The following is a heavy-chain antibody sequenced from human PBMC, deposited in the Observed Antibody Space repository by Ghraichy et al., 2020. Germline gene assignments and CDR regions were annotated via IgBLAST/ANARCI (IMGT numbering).Heavy chain of an antibody. J-gene: IGHJ5*02. CDR3: AREGVGRWFDP. CDR1: GFTFSSYW. CDR2: INSDGSST. D-gene: IGHD2-15*01. Sequence: GESLNISCAASGFTFSSYWMHWVRQAPGKGLVWVSRINSDGSSTSYADSVKGRFTISRDNAKNTLYLQMNSLRAEDTAVYYCAREGVGRWFDPWGQGTLVTVSS. V-gene: IGHV3-74*01.